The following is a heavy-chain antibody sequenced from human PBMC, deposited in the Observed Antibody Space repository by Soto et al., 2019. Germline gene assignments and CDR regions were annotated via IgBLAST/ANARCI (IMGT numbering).Heavy chain of an antibody. J-gene: IGHJ4*02. V-gene: IGHV3-23*01. Sequence: GGSLRLSCAASGFTFSSYAMSWVRQAPGKGLEWVSTISGSGGSTYYADSVKGRFTITRDKSKNTLYLQMNSLRADDTAVYYCAKRRDGYNYDYWGQGTLVTVSS. CDR2: ISGSGGST. D-gene: IGHD5-12*01. CDR3: AKRRDGYNYDY. CDR1: GFTFSSYA.